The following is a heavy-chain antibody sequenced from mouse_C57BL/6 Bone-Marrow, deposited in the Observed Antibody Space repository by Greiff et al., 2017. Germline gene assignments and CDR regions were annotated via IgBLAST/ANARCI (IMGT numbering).Heavy chain of an antibody. CDR1: GYAFSSSW. CDR2: IYPGDGDT. V-gene: IGHV1-82*01. CDR3: ARKVYGWYFDV. D-gene: IGHD1-1*02. J-gene: IGHJ1*03. Sequence: VKLMESGPELVKPGASVKISCKASGYAFSSSWMNWVKQRPGKGLEWIGRIYPGDGDTNYTGKFKGKATLTADKSSSTAYMQLSSLTSEDSAVYFYARKVYGWYFDVWGTGTTVTVSS.